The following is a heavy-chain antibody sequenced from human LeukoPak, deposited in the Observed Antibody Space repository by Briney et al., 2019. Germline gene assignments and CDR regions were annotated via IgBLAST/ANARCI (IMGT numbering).Heavy chain of an antibody. Sequence: GGSLRLSCAASGFTFSKYWMLWVRQAPGKGLESVSGINTDGTVTTYADSVKGRFTVSRDNADNTMFLQMNSVRDEDTAVYYCATKQWLAPPPDSWGQGTPVTVSS. CDR2: INTDGTVT. CDR3: ATKQWLAPPPDS. J-gene: IGHJ4*02. CDR1: GFTFSKYW. V-gene: IGHV3-74*01. D-gene: IGHD6-19*01.